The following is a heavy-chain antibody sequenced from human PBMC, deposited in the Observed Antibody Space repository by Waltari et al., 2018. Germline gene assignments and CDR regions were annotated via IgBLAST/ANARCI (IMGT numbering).Heavy chain of an antibody. Sequence: QLQLQESGPGLVKPSETLSLTCTVSGGSISSSSYYWGWIRRSPGKGLEWIGSIYYSGSTYYNPSLKSRVTISVDTSKNQFSLKLSSVTAADTAVYYCARRDPKIGGVYNWFDPWGQGTLVTVSS. D-gene: IGHD3-10*01. CDR1: GGSISSSSYY. CDR3: ARRDPKIGGVYNWFDP. V-gene: IGHV4-39*01. CDR2: IYYSGST. J-gene: IGHJ5*02.